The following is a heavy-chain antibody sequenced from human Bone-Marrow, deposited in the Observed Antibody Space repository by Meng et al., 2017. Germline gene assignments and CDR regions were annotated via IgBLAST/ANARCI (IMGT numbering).Heavy chain of an antibody. CDR2: IYYSGST. D-gene: IGHD3-22*01. J-gene: IGHJ4*02. CDR3: ARSSRDSSGWFYY. V-gene: IGHV4-59*01. CDR1: GGSISSYY. Sequence: SETLSLTCTVFGGSISSYYWSWIRQPPGKGLEWIGYIYYSGSTNYNPSHKSRVTISVDTSKNQFSLKLSSVTAADTAVYYCARSSRDSSGWFYYWGQGTLVTVSS.